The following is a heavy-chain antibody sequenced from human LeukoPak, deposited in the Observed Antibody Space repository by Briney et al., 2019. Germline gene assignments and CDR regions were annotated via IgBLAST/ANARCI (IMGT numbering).Heavy chain of an antibody. J-gene: IGHJ4*02. D-gene: IGHD6-13*01. Sequence: SETLSLTCTVSGGSISSYYWSWIRQPPGKGLEWIGYIYYSGSTNYNSSLKSRVTISVDTSKNQFSLQLSSVTAADTAVYYCARGSIEGYSSSWYDYRGQGTLVTVSS. V-gene: IGHV4-59*01. CDR1: GGSISSYY. CDR2: IYYSGST. CDR3: ARGSIEGYSSSWYDY.